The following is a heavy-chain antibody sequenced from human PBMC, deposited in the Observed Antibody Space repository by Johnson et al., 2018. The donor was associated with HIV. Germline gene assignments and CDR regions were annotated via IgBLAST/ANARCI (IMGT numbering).Heavy chain of an antibody. D-gene: IGHD1-26*01. CDR3: ASGLGIVGATRSAFDI. CDR1: GFTFSSYG. Sequence: QVQLVESGGGVVQPGRSLRLSCAASGFTFSSYGMHWVRQAPCTGLEWVSFKRYDGSNKYYADSVKGRFTISRDNSKNTLYLQMNSLRAEDTAVYYCASGLGIVGATRSAFDIWGQGTMVTVSS. J-gene: IGHJ3*02. CDR2: KRYDGSNK. V-gene: IGHV3-30*02.